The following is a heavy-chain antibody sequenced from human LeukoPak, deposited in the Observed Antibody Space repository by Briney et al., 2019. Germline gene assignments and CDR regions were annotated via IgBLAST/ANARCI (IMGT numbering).Heavy chain of an antibody. CDR2: IKQDGSEK. Sequence: GGSLRLSCAASGFTFSSYWMTWVRQAPGKGLEWVAKIKQDGSEKYYVDSVKGRFTISRDNAKNSLYLQMNSLGAEDTAVYHCARRGTSSSRAHFDYWGQGTLVTVSS. V-gene: IGHV3-7*05. CDR3: ARRGTSSSRAHFDY. D-gene: IGHD6-13*01. J-gene: IGHJ4*02. CDR1: GFTFSSYW.